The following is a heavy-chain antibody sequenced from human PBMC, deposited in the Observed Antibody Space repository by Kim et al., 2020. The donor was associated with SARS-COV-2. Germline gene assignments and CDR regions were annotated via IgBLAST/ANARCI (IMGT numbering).Heavy chain of an antibody. CDR3: ARVGSYSFDY. V-gene: IGHV4-34*01. J-gene: IGHJ4*02. CDR2: T. D-gene: IGHD1-26*01. Sequence: TTYTPSLKRRVTISVDPSKNQFSLKLSSVTAADTAVYYCARVGSYSFDYWGQGTLVTVSS.